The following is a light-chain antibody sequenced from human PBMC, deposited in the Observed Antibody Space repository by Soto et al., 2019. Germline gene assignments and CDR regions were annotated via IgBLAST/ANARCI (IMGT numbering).Light chain of an antibody. CDR3: SSWDDSLNGLM. Sequence: QSVLAQPPSASGTPGQTVTISCSGGSSNIKTNGVSWYQQVPGAAPKLLIYNNSQRPAGAPDRFSGSKSGTSAALAISGLQSEDEATYHCSSWDDSLNGLMFGGGTKLTVL. CDR2: NNS. CDR1: SSNIKTNG. J-gene: IGLJ3*02. V-gene: IGLV1-44*01.